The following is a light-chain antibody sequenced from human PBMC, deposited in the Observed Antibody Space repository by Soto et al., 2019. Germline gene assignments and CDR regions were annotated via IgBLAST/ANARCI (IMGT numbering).Light chain of an antibody. CDR3: ATWDDSLHGVV. CDR2: SDN. Sequence: QAVVTQPPSASGTPGQSVSISCSGSTSNIGSNTVTWYQQLPGTAPQLLIYSDNQWPSGVPDRFSGSKSGTSASLAISGLQSEDEADYYRATWDDSLHGVVFGGGTKLTVL. CDR1: TSNIGSNT. V-gene: IGLV1-44*01. J-gene: IGLJ2*01.